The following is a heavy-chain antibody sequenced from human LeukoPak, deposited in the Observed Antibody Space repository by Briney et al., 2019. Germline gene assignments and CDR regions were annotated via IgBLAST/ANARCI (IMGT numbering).Heavy chain of an antibody. CDR2: IYYSGST. Sequence: SETLSLTCTISGGSISSGGYYWSWIRQHPGKGLEWIGYIYYSGSTYYNPSLKSRVTISVDTSKNQFSLKLSSVTAADTAVYYCARGSSPYDYGMDVWGQGTTVTVSS. CDR3: ARGSSPYDYGMDV. V-gene: IGHV4-31*03. J-gene: IGHJ6*02. D-gene: IGHD3-3*01. CDR1: GGSISSGGYY.